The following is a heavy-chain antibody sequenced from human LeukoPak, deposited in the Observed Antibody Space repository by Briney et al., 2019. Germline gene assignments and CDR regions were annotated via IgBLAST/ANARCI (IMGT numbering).Heavy chain of an antibody. D-gene: IGHD3-9*01. CDR2: MYYRGGP. Sequence: SGTLSLTCTVSRGSISSNIYYWGWIRHPPGKGREWMGSMYYRGGPNYNTSLKSRFTISGDTSKNQFAMKLRSLTAADTAVYYCARHVRFEMLTGYYRRGAFDIWGQETMVTVSS. CDR1: RGSISSNIYY. CDR3: ARHVRFEMLTGYYRRGAFDI. J-gene: IGHJ3*02. V-gene: IGHV4-39*01.